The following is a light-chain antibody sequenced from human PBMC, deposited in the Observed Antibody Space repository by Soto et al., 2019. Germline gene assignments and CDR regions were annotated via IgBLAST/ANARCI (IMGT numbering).Light chain of an antibody. CDR1: SSNIGSNP. CDR2: DNH. Sequence: QSVLTQPPSASGTPGQRVTISCSGSSSNIGSNPVNWYQQLPGTAPKLLIYDNHQRPSGVPDRFSGSKSGTSASLAISGLQSEDEADFYCAAWDDSLNGWVFGGGTKLTVL. J-gene: IGLJ3*02. CDR3: AAWDDSLNGWV. V-gene: IGLV1-44*01.